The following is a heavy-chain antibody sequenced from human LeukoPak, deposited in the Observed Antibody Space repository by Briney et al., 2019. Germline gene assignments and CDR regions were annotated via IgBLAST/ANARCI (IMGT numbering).Heavy chain of an antibody. J-gene: IGHJ4*02. Sequence: GGSLRLSCAASGFTFSSYAMSWVRQAPGKGLEWVSAISGSGGSTYYADSAKGRFTISRDNSKNTLYLQMNSLRAEDTAGYYCAKGASVNVDMATIPFDYWGQGTLVTVSS. V-gene: IGHV3-23*01. CDR1: GFTFSSYA. D-gene: IGHD5-24*01. CDR2: ISGSGGST. CDR3: AKGASVNVDMATIPFDY.